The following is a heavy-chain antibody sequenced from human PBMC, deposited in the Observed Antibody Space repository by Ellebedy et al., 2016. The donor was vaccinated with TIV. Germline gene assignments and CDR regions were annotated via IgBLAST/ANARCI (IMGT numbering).Heavy chain of an antibody. J-gene: IGHJ4*02. CDR3: ARGGRLPRWVEY. D-gene: IGHD2-15*01. Sequence: GESLKISCAASGFTFSSYAIHWVRQAPGKGLEWVAVISYDGSNKYYADSVKGRFTISRDNSKNTLYLQMNSLRAEDPAVYYCARGGRLPRWVEYWGQGTLVTVSS. V-gene: IGHV3-30-3*01. CDR1: GFTFSSYA. CDR2: ISYDGSNK.